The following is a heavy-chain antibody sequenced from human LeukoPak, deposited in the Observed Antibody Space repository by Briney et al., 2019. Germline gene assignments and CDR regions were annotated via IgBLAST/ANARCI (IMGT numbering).Heavy chain of an antibody. V-gene: IGHV3-21*01. CDR3: ERDSGFDY. Sequence: GGSLRLSCAASGFTFSSYSMNWVRQAPGKGLEWVSSISSSSSYIYYADFVNGRFTIFSDNAKNSLYLQMTSLRAEDTVVYYCERDSGFDYGGQGTLVTVSA. J-gene: IGHJ4*02. CDR1: GFTFSSYS. CDR2: ISSSSSYI. D-gene: IGHD2-15*01.